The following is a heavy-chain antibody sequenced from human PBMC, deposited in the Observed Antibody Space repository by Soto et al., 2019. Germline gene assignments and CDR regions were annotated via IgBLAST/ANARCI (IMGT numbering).Heavy chain of an antibody. CDR3: ARFMVRGVNYYFDY. CDR1: GGTFSSYA. J-gene: IGHJ4*02. Sequence: GASVKVSCKASGGTFSSYAISWVRQAPGQGLEWMGGIIPIFGTANYAQKFQGRVTITADESTSTAYMELSSLRSEDTAVYYCARFMVRGVNYYFDYWGQGTLVTVSS. CDR2: IIPIFGTA. V-gene: IGHV1-69*13. D-gene: IGHD3-10*01.